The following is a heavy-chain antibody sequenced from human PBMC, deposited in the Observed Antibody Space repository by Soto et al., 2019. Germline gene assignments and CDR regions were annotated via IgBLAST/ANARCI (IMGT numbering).Heavy chain of an antibody. V-gene: IGHV3-30*18. D-gene: IGHD6-6*01. CDR1: GFTFSSYG. Sequence: GSLRLSCAASGFTFSSYGMHWVRQAPGKGLEWVAVISYDGSNKYYADSVKGRFTISRDNSKNTLYLQMNSLRAEDTAVYYCAKDKAARGPDAFDIWGQGTMVT. CDR2: ISYDGSNK. J-gene: IGHJ3*02. CDR3: AKDKAARGPDAFDI.